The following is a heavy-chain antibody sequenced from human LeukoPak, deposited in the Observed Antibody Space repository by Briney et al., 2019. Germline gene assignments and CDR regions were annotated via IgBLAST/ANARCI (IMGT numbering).Heavy chain of an antibody. CDR3: ARIPPDCSSTSCYLNWFDP. CDR2: ISGSGGST. V-gene: IGHV3-23*01. Sequence: GGSLRLSCAASGFTFSSYAMSWVRQAPGKGLEWVSAISGSGGSTYYADSVKGRFTISRDNSKNTLYLQMNSLRAEDTAVYYCARIPPDCSSTSCYLNWFDPWGQGTLVTVSS. D-gene: IGHD2-2*01. CDR1: GFTFSSYA. J-gene: IGHJ5*02.